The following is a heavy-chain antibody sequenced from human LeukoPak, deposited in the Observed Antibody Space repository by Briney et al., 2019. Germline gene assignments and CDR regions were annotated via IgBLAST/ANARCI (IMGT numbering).Heavy chain of an antibody. J-gene: IGHJ5*02. Sequence: ATVKVSCKASGYTFTSYAMHWVRQAPGQRLEWMGWINAGNGNTKYSQKFQGRVTITRDTSASTAYMELSSLRSEDTAVYYCARSPRATLNWFDPWGQGTLVTVSS. V-gene: IGHV1-3*01. D-gene: IGHD6-6*01. CDR1: GYTFTSYA. CDR2: INAGNGNT. CDR3: ARSPRATLNWFDP.